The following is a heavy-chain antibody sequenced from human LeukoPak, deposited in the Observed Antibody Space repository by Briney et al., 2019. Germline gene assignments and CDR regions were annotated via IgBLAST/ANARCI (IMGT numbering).Heavy chain of an antibody. Sequence: GGSLRLSCAASGFTFSNAWMSWVRQAPGKGLEWVGRIKSKTDGGTTDYAAPVKVRFTISRDDSKNTLYLQMNSLKTEDTAVYYCTTGSITMVRPMVDVWGKGTTVTVSS. CDR1: GFTFSNAW. CDR2: IKSKTDGGTT. V-gene: IGHV3-15*01. CDR3: TTGSITMVRPMVDV. J-gene: IGHJ6*04. D-gene: IGHD3-10*01.